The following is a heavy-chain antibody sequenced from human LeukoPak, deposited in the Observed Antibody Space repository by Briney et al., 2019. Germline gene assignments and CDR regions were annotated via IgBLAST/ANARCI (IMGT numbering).Heavy chain of an antibody. V-gene: IGHV4-38-2*02. D-gene: IGHD3-22*01. Sequence: SETLSLTCTVSGYSISSGYYWGWIRQPPGKGLEWIGSIYHSGSTYYNPSLKSRVTISVDTSKNQFSLKLSSVTAADTAVYYCARVAADTYYYDSSGYYYDWFDPWGQGTLVTVSS. CDR1: GYSISSGYY. CDR2: IYHSGST. J-gene: IGHJ5*02. CDR3: ARVAADTYYYDSSGYYYDWFDP.